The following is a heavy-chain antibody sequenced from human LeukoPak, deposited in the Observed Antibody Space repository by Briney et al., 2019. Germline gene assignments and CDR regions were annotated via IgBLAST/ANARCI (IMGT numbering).Heavy chain of an antibody. CDR1: GVTFGNYW. V-gene: IGHV3-7*01. D-gene: IGHD6-6*01. CDR3: ARWATSFDL. J-gene: IGHJ4*02. CDR2: IKQDGSDK. Sequence: GGSLRLSCAASGVTFGNYWMSWVRQAPGKGLEWVANIKQDGSDKYYVDSVTGRFTISRDNAKNSLYLQMNSLRAEDTAVYYCARWATSFDLWGQGTLVTVSS.